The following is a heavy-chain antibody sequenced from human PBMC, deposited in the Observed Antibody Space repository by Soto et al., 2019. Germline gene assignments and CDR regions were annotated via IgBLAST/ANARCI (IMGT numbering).Heavy chain of an antibody. D-gene: IGHD3-16*01. CDR1: GYTFTNYG. V-gene: IGHV1-18*01. CDR2: ISGYNGNT. Sequence: QIQLVQSGPEVKKPGASVKVSCKTAGYTFTNYGVSWVRQAPGQGLEWMGWISGYNGNTEYAQNFQDRVTMTTDTSTSTAYMELRSLTSDDTAVYFWARGGGGFEDYWGQGTLVGVSS. CDR3: ARGGGGFEDY. J-gene: IGHJ4*02.